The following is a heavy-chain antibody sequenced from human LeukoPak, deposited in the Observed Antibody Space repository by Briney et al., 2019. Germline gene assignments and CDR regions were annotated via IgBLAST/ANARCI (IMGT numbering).Heavy chain of an antibody. D-gene: IGHD3-10*01. CDR3: ARGGIMVRGISLLYCRDV. CDR1: GYTFTTYD. CDR2: MNPNSGNT. Sequence: ASVKVSCKASGYTFTTYDINWVRQATGQGLQWMGWMNPNSGNTGYAQNFQGRLTMTRNTSISTAYMELSSLTSEDTAVYYCARGGIMVRGISLLYCRDVWGQGTTVTVSS. J-gene: IGHJ6*02. V-gene: IGHV1-8*01.